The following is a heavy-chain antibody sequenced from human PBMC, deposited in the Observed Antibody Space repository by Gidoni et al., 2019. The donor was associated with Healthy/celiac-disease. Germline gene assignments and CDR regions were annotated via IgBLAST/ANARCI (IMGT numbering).Heavy chain of an antibody. Sequence: QLQLPESHPGLVKASETLSLTCTVSGGSIRSSSYSCGWLRQPPGKGLEWIGSIYYSWSTYYNPSLKSRVTISVDTSKNQFSLKLSSVTAADTAVYYCARDEGCSSTSCQASYYYYYGMDVWGQGTTVTVSS. D-gene: IGHD2-2*01. CDR1: GGSIRSSSYS. CDR2: IYYSWST. V-gene: IGHV4-39*07. J-gene: IGHJ6*02. CDR3: ARDEGCSSTSCQASYYYYYGMDV.